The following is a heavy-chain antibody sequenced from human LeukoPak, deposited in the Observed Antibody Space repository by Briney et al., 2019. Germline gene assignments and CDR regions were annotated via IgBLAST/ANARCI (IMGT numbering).Heavy chain of an antibody. Sequence: PGGSLRLSCAASGFTFSDYYMSWIRQAPGKGLEWVSYISSSSSYTNYADSVKGRFTISGDNAKNSLYLQMNSLRAEDTAVYYCARGDYGDYESEVSWGQGTLVTVSS. V-gene: IGHV3-11*06. J-gene: IGHJ4*02. CDR2: ISSSSSYT. D-gene: IGHD4-17*01. CDR1: GFTFSDYY. CDR3: ARGDYGDYESEVS.